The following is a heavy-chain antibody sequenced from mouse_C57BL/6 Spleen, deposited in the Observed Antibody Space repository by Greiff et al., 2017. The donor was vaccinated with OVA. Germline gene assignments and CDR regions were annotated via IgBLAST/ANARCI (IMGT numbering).Heavy chain of an antibody. V-gene: IGHV5-9*01. D-gene: IGHD1-1*01. J-gene: IGHJ4*01. CDR3: ARNYGRGYAMDY. Sequence: EVMLVESGGGLVKPGGSLKLSCAASGFTFSSYTMSWVRQTPEKRLEWVATISGGGGNTYYPDSVKGRFTISRDNAKNTLYLQMSSLRSEDTALYYCARNYGRGYAMDYWGQGTSVTVSS. CDR1: GFTFSSYT. CDR2: ISGGGGNT.